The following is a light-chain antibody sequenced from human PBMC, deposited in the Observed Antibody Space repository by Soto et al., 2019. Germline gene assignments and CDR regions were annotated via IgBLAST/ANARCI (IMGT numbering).Light chain of an antibody. J-gene: IGLJ2*01. CDR1: STDLGSYNL. CDR3: CSDVGSSAVV. V-gene: IGLV2-23*01. Sequence: QSALTQPASVSGSPGQSITLSCTGTSTDLGSYNLVSWYQQHPGPAPKLVIYEGTKRPSGVSNRFSGSKSGTTASLTISGLQAEDEADYYCCSDVGSSAVVFGGGTKLTVL. CDR2: EGT.